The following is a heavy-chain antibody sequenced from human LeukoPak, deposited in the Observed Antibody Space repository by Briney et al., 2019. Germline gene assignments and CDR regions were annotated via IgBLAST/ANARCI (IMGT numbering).Heavy chain of an antibody. CDR3: ARTFCGGGCHSWDK. CDR2: IYSGGST. D-gene: IGHD2-21*02. V-gene: IGHV3-53*01. J-gene: IGHJ4*02. CDR1: GFTVSTSY. Sequence: PGGSLRLSCAASGFTVSTSYMNWVRQAPGKGLQWVSTIYSGGSTFHADSVKGRFTVSRDNSRNTLYLQMNSLRDEDTAVYYCARTFCGGGCHSWDKWGQGTLVTVSS.